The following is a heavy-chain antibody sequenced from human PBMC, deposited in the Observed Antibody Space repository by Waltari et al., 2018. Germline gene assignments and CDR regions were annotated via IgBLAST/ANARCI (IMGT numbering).Heavy chain of an antibody. CDR3: ARTIVYYRHYYYYMDV. J-gene: IGHJ6*03. CDR2: MNPNSGNT. Sequence: QVQLVQSGAEVKKPGASVKVSCKASGYTFTSYDINWVRQATGQGLEWMGWMNPNSGNTGYAQKFQGRVTMTRNTSISTAYMELSSLRSEDTAVYYCARTIVYYRHYYYYMDVWGKGTTVTVSS. D-gene: IGHD1-26*01. CDR1: GYTFTSYD. V-gene: IGHV1-8*01.